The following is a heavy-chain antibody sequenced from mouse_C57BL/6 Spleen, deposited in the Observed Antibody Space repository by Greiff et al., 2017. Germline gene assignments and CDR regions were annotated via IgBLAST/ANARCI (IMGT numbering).Heavy chain of an antibody. Sequence: QVQLQQPGAELVKPGASVKLSCKASGYTFTSYWMHWVKQRPGQGLEWIGMIHPNSGSTNYNEKFKSKATLTVDKSSSTAYMQLSSLTSEDSAVXYCARSGGVYYGSSPDYWGQGTTLTVSS. D-gene: IGHD1-1*01. V-gene: IGHV1-64*01. CDR2: IHPNSGST. CDR1: GYTFTSYW. J-gene: IGHJ2*01. CDR3: ARSGGVYYGSSPDY.